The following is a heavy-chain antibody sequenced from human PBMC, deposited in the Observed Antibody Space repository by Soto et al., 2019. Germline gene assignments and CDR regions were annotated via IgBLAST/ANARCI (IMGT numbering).Heavy chain of an antibody. D-gene: IGHD3-16*02. V-gene: IGHV4-59*01. CDR2: IFSSEHF. CDR1: VSFGRYY. CDR3: ARVGGGYRFDH. Sequence: QVQLQESGPGLVQPSETLSLTCDGVSFGRYYWGWIRQPPGKGLEWLGYIFSSEHFKYGPSLKGLLTLSVGPSKTQVSLRLTSATAEDTAVYYCARVGGGYRFDHWGQGTLVTVSS. J-gene: IGHJ4*02.